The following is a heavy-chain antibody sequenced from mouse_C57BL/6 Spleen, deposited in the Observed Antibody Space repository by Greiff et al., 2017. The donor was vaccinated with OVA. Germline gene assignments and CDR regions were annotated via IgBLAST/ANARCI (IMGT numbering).Heavy chain of an antibody. CDR3: ARGGDSNYDY. Sequence: QVQLQQSGPELVKPGASVKISCKASGYSFTSYYIHWVKQRPGQGLEWIGWIYPGSGNTKYNEKFKGKATLTADTSSSTAYMQLSSLTSEDSAVYYCARGGDSNYDYWGQGTTLTVSS. D-gene: IGHD2-5*01. CDR1: GYSFTSYY. V-gene: IGHV1-66*01. CDR2: IYPGSGNT. J-gene: IGHJ2*01.